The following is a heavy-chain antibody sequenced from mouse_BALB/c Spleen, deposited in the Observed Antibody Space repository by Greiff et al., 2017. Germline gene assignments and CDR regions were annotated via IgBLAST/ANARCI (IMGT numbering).Heavy chain of an antibody. V-gene: IGHV5-6-3*01. CDR2: INSNGGST. CDR3: ARRDWDGAMDY. J-gene: IGHJ4*01. CDR1: GFTFSSYG. D-gene: IGHD4-1*01. Sequence: EVKLVESGGGLVQPGGSLKLSCAASGFTFSSYGMSWVRQTPDKRLELVATINSNGGSTYYPDSVKGRFTISRDNPKNTLFLQMTSLRSEDTAMYYCARRDWDGAMDYWGQGTSVTVSS.